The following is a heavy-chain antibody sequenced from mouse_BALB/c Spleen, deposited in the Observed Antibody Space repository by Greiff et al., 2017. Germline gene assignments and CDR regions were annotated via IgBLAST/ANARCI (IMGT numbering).Heavy chain of an antibody. Sequence: EVKVIESGPSLVKPSQTLSLTCSVTGDSITSGYWNWIRKFPGNKLEYMGYISYSGSTYYNPSLKSRISITRDTSKNQYYLQLNSVTTEDTATYYCARSTATKNAMDYWGQGTSVTVSS. CDR1: GDSITSGY. J-gene: IGHJ4*01. CDR2: ISYSGST. V-gene: IGHV3-8*02. D-gene: IGHD1-2*01. CDR3: ARSTATKNAMDY.